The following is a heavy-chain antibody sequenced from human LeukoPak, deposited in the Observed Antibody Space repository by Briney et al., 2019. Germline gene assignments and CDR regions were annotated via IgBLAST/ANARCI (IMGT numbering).Heavy chain of an antibody. Sequence: GGSLRLSCAASGFTFTDYSMTWVRQAPGKGLEWVSSISTVGTYKFYSDSVKGRFTISRDNAKNILYLQMSSLSAEDTAVYYCARDGSGFYLYYYMDVWGRGTPVTVSS. V-gene: IGHV3-21*01. CDR3: ARDGSGFYLYYYMDV. D-gene: IGHD6-25*01. CDR2: ISTVGTYK. CDR1: GFTFTDYS. J-gene: IGHJ6*03.